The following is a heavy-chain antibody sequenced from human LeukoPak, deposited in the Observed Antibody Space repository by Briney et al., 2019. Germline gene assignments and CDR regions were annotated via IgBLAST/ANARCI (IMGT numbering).Heavy chain of an antibody. Sequence: TSETLSLTCTVSGDSVSSYHWSWIRQPPGKGLEWIGYIYYSGSTNYNPSLKSRVTISVDTSKNQFSLKLSSVTAADTAVYYCARGVGGYSSGYQKHYYYYYYMDVWGKGTTVTDSS. D-gene: IGHD2-15*01. J-gene: IGHJ6*03. V-gene: IGHV4-59*02. CDR1: GDSVSSYH. CDR2: IYYSGST. CDR3: ARGVGGYSSGYQKHYYYYYYMDV.